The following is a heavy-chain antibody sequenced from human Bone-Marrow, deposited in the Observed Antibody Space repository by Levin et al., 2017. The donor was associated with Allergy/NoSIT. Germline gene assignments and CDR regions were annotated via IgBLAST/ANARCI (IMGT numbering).Heavy chain of an antibody. D-gene: IGHD6-19*01. CDR2: ISASSSYM. V-gene: IGHV3-21*06. Sequence: ASVKVSCAASGFTFSSYSMNWVRQAPGKGLEWVSCISASSSYMYYADSVKGRFTIARDNAENSLYLQMNSLKTEDTAVYYCATANRAGSPDYWGQGILVTVSS. J-gene: IGHJ4*02. CDR3: ATANRAGSPDY. CDR1: GFTFSSYS.